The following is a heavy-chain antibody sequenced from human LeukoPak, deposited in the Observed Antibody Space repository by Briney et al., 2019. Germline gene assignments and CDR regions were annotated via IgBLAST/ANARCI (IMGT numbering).Heavy chain of an antibody. CDR3: ARGTAGRPPYYFDF. CDR2: FCTSGNS. CDR1: GGSISSASHY. Sequence: PSETLSLTCTVSGGSISSASHYWGWIRQPAGKGLEWIGRFCTSGNSYNPSLKSRVTLSADTSKNQFSLMLRSVTAADTAVYYCARGTAGRPPYYFDFWGQGTLVTVSS. D-gene: IGHD6-6*01. J-gene: IGHJ4*02. V-gene: IGHV4-61*02.